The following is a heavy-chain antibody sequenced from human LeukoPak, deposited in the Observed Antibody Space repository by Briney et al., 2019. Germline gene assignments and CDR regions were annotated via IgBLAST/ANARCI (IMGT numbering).Heavy chain of an antibody. J-gene: IGHJ3*02. D-gene: IGHD1-26*01. CDR3: ARDASLGSGPAFDI. CDR1: GGSISSGGYY. V-gene: IGHV4-31*03. CDR2: IYYSGST. Sequence: SETPSLTCTVSGGSISSGGYYWSWIRQHPGRGLEWIGYIYYSGSTYYNPSLKSRVTISVDTSKNQFSLKLSSVTAADTAVYYCARDASLGSGPAFDIWGQGTMVTVSS.